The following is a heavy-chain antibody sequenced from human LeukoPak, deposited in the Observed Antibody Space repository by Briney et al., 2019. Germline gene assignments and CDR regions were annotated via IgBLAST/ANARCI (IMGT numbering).Heavy chain of an antibody. CDR1: GFTFSSYW. D-gene: IGHD3-9*01. V-gene: IGHV3-7*01. Sequence: GGSLRLSCAASGFTFSSYWMSWVRQAPGKGLEWVANIKQDGSEKYYVDSVKGRFTISRDNAKNSLYLQMNSLRAEDTAVYYCVKARYFDWELNFDYWGQGTLVTVSS. J-gene: IGHJ4*02. CDR3: VKARYFDWELNFDY. CDR2: IKQDGSEK.